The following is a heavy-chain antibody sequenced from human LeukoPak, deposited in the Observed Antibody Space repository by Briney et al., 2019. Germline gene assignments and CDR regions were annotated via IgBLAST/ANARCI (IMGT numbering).Heavy chain of an antibody. Sequence: SGTLSLTCAVYGGSFSGYYWSWIRQPPGKGLEWIGEINHSGSTNYNPSLKSRVTISVDTSKNQFSLKLSSVTAADTAVYYCARGLPNCSGGSCYHDYWGQGTLVTVSS. CDR2: INHSGST. D-gene: IGHD2-15*01. CDR1: GGSFSGYY. CDR3: ARGLPNCSGGSCYHDY. V-gene: IGHV4-34*01. J-gene: IGHJ4*02.